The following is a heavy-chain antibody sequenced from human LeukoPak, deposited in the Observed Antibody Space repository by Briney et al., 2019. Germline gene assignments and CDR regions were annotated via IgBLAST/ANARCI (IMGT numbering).Heavy chain of an antibody. CDR2: IYYSGTT. V-gene: IGHV4-30-4*01. D-gene: IGHD4-23*01. Sequence: SQTLSLTCSVSGGSLSSDDYYWCWIRQPPGKGLEWIGYIYYSGTTYYNPPLKSRVTMSVDASKNQFSLKLSSVTAADTAVYYCTKYGGNSRDFDYWGQGTLVTVSS. J-gene: IGHJ4*02. CDR1: GGSLSSDDYY. CDR3: TKYGGNSRDFDY.